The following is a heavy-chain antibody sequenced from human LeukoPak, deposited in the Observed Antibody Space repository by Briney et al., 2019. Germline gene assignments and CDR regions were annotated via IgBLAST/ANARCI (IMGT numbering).Heavy chain of an antibody. D-gene: IGHD3-3*01. J-gene: IGHJ6*03. CDR1: GGSISSSSYY. Sequence: PSETLSLTCTVSGGSISSSSYYWGWIRQPPGKGLEWIGSIYYSGSTYYNPSLKSRVTISVDTSKNQFSLKLSSVTAADTAVYYCARDNTIFGVVIIGYYMDVWGKGTTVTVSS. CDR3: ARDNTIFGVVIIGYYMDV. CDR2: IYYSGST. V-gene: IGHV4-39*07.